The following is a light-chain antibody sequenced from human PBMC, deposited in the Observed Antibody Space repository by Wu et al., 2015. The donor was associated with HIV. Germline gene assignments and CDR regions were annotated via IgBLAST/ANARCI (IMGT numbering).Light chain of an antibody. CDR1: QSVRSN. J-gene: IGKJ4*01. CDR2: GAS. V-gene: IGKV3-15*01. Sequence: EIVLTQSPTSLSVSPGERATLSYRASQSVRSNLAWYQQKPGQAPRLLIYGASTRATGIPARFSGSGSGTDFTLTISSLQSEDFAVYYCQQYNIWPPLTFGGGPRWRS. CDR3: QQYNIWPPLT.